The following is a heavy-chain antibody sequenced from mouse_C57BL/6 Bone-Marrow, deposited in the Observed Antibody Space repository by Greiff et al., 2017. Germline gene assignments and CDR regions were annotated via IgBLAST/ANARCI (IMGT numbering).Heavy chain of an antibody. J-gene: IGHJ2*01. V-gene: IGHV2-6*02. D-gene: IGHD3-2*02. CDR3: ARKDSSGSFDY. Sequence: VKLQESGPGLVAPSQSLSITCTVSGFSLTSYGVHWVRQPPGKGLEWLVVIWSDGSTTYNSALKSRPSISKDNSKRQYFLKMNSLQSDDTAMDNCARKDSSGSFDYWGQGTTLTVSS. CDR1: GFSLTSYG. CDR2: IWSDGST.